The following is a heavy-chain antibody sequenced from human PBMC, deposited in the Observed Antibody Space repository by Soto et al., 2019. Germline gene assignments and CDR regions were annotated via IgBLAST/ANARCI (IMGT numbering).Heavy chain of an antibody. CDR3: AGDQFGSSPNGYNWFDP. CDR1: SGSISSGDYY. Sequence: PSETLSLTCTVSSGSISSGDYYWSWIRQPPGKGLEWIGYIYYSGSTYYNPSLKSRLTISLDTSKNQFSLKLSSVTVADTAVYYCAGDQFGSSPNGYNWFDPWGQGTLVTVSS. V-gene: IGHV4-30-4*01. D-gene: IGHD6-6*01. J-gene: IGHJ5*02. CDR2: IYYSGST.